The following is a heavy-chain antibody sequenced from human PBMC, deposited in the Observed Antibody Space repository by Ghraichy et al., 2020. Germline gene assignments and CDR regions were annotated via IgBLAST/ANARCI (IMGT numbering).Heavy chain of an antibody. CDR1: GGTFSSYA. D-gene: IGHD3-3*01. CDR3: ARDSDFGVVTSNWFDP. V-gene: IGHV1-69*01. CDR2: IIPIFGTA. Sequence: VKVSCKASGGTFSSYAISWVRQAPGQGLEWMGGIIPIFGTANYAQKFQGRVTITADESTSTAYMELSSLRSDDTAVYYCARDSDFGVVTSNWFDPWGQGTLVTVSS. J-gene: IGHJ5*02.